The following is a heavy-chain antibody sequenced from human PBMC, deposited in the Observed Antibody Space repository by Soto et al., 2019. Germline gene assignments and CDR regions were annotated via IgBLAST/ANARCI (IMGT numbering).Heavy chain of an antibody. CDR2: IIPILGTP. CDR1: GDTFSSYA. J-gene: IGHJ4*02. V-gene: IGHV1-69*10. D-gene: IGHD3-22*01. CDR3: ARERSRYDRSGYYRTDY. Sequence: GASVKVSCKASGDTFSSYAISWVRQAPGQGLEWMGGIIPILGTPNYAQKFQGRVTITADKSTSTAYMELSSLRSEDTAVYYCARERSRYDRSGYYRTDYWGQGTLVTVSS.